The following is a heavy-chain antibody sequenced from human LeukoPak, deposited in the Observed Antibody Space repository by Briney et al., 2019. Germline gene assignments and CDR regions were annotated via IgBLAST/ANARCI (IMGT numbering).Heavy chain of an antibody. CDR1: GFTFSSYW. V-gene: IGHV3-7*01. CDR3: ARASNKNSGSYPYYFDY. CDR2: IKQDGSEK. J-gene: IGHJ4*02. D-gene: IGHD1-26*01. Sequence: GGSLRLSCAASGFTFSSYWMSWVRQAPGKGLEWVANIKQDGSEKYYVDSVKGRFTISRDNAKNSLYLQMNSLRAEDTAVYYCARASNKNSGSYPYYFDYWGQGTLATVSS.